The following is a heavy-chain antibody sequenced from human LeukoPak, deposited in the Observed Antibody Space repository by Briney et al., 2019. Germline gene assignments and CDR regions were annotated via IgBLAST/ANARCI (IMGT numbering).Heavy chain of an antibody. J-gene: IGHJ2*01. CDR3: ARRSGSYYWNWYFDL. CDR1: GFTFSSYW. V-gene: IGHV3-7*01. D-gene: IGHD3-10*01. Sequence: GGSLRLSCAASGFTFSSYWMSWVRQAPGKGLEWVANIKQDGSEKYYVDSVKGRFTISRDNAKNSLYLQMNSLRAEDTAVYYCARRSGSYYWNWYFDLWGRGTLVTVSS. CDR2: IKQDGSEK.